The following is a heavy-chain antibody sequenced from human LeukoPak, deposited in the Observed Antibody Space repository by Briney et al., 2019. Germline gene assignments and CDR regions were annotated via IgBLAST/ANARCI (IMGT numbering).Heavy chain of an antibody. Sequence: GSLRLSCAASGFTFSSYAMSWVRQAPGKGLEWIGYIYYSGSTNYNPSLNSRVTISVDTSKNQFSLKLSSVTAADTAVYYCAGGGSVSWRKWFDPWGQGTLVTVSS. CDR2: IYYSGST. J-gene: IGHJ5*02. V-gene: IGHV4-59*01. D-gene: IGHD2-2*01. CDR3: AGGGSVSWRKWFDP. CDR1: GFTFSSYA.